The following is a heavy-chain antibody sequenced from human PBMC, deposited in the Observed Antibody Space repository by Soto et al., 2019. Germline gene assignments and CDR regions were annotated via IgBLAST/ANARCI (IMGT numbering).Heavy chain of an antibody. J-gene: IGHJ6*02. D-gene: IGHD2-2*01. V-gene: IGHV4-30-2*03. CDR1: GGSISSGGYS. CDR2: MYHSGST. CDR3: ARLHGYCISSSCHGHYAMDV. Sequence: SETLSLTCAFSGGSISSGGYSLSWIRQPPGKGLEWIGYMYHSGSTYYNPSLNSRVTVSVDTSKNQFSLKVTSVTAADTAVYYCARLHGYCISSSCHGHYAMDVWGQGTTVTVSS.